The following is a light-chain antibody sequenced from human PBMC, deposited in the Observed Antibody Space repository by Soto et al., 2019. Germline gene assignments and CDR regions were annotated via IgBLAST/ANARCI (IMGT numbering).Light chain of an antibody. CDR1: QSVGSQ. Sequence: EIVLTQSPATLSLSPGERATLSCRASQSVGSQLAWYQQKPGQAPRLLIFDASNRATGIPARFSGSGSGTDFTLTISSLEPEDFAGYYCQQRSNWPWTFGQGTKVEIK. CDR2: DAS. V-gene: IGKV3-11*01. J-gene: IGKJ1*01. CDR3: QQRSNWPWT.